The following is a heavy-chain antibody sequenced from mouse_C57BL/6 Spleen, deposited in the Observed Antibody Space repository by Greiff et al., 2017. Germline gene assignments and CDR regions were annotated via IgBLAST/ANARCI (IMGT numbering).Heavy chain of an antibody. J-gene: IGHJ3*01. Sequence: VQLQQSGAELVRPGASVKLSCTASGFNIKDYYMHWVKQRPEQGLEWIGRIDPEDGDTEYAPKFQGKATMTADTSSNTAYLQLSSLTSEDTAVYYCATSSYHKDWFAYWGQGTLVTVSA. V-gene: IGHV14-1*01. CDR2: IDPEDGDT. D-gene: IGHD2-12*01. CDR1: GFNIKDYY. CDR3: ATSSYHKDWFAY.